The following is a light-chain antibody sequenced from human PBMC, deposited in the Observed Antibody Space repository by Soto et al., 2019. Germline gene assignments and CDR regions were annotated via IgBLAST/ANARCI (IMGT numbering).Light chain of an antibody. CDR2: EAS. CDR3: QQYNGYWT. CDR1: QSISGS. V-gene: IGKV1-5*03. J-gene: IGKJ1*01. Sequence: DIQMTQSPSTLSASVGDRVTITCRASQSISGSWAWYQQKPGKAPRLLIYEASNLKSAVPSRFSVSGSGTEYTLTISSLQPDDSASYYCQQYNGYWTFGQGTRVEIK.